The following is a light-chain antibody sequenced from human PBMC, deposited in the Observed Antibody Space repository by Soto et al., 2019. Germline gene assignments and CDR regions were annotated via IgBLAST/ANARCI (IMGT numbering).Light chain of an antibody. J-gene: IGKJ2*01. Sequence: EIVMTQSPATLSVSPGERATLSCRASQSVSSNLAWYQQKPGQAPRLLIYGASTRATGIPARFSGSGSGTECTLTISSLQFEDFAVYYCQQYNNWPPYTFGQGTKPEIK. CDR3: QQYNNWPPYT. V-gene: IGKV3-15*01. CDR2: GAS. CDR1: QSVSSN.